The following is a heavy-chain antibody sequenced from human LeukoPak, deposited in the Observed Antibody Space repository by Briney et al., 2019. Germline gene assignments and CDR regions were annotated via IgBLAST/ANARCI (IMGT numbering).Heavy chain of an antibody. J-gene: IGHJ6*02. CDR3: ARFYGSGNYYGLDV. V-gene: IGHV4-4*07. Sequence: SETLSLTCTVSGDSISGYYWNWIRQPAGKGLEWIGRIYTSGSTNYSPSLESRVTMSIDTSENQFSLKLSSVTAADTAVYYCARFYGSGNYYGLDVWGQGTTVTVSS. CDR2: IYTSGST. CDR1: GDSISGYY. D-gene: IGHD3-10*01.